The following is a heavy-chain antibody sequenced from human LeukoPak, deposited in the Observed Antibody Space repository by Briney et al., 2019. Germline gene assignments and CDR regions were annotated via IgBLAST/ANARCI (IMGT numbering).Heavy chain of an antibody. D-gene: IGHD4-23*01. CDR2: IKQDGSEK. CDR3: ARPRDLTTGVAWFDP. CDR1: AFTFSSHW. J-gene: IGHJ5*02. V-gene: IGHV3-7*01. Sequence: PGGSLRLSCAASAFTFSSHWMSWVRQAPGKGLEWVANIKQDGSEKYYVDSVKGRFTISRDNAKNSLYLQMNNLRAEDTAVYYCARPRDLTTGVAWFDPWGQGTLVTVSS.